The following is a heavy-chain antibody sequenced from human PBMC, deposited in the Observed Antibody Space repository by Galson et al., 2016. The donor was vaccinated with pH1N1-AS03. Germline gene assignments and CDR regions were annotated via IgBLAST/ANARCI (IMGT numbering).Heavy chain of an antibody. CDR3: ARSQYPGTPRGGLDV. Sequence: SLRLSCAASGFTFRSYAMHWVRQAPGKGLEWVALISHDGGNTKYGDSVKGRFTVSRDNAKDSLYLQMNSLRADDTAVYYWARSQYPGTPRGGLDVWGQGTTVTVSS. CDR2: ISHDGGNT. CDR1: GFTFRSYA. J-gene: IGHJ6*02. D-gene: IGHD2-15*01. V-gene: IGHV3-30*07.